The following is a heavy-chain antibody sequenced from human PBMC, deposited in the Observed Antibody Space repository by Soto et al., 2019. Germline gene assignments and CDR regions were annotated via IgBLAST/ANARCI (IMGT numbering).Heavy chain of an antibody. Sequence: QVQLVESGGGVVQPGRSLRLSCAASGFTFSSYGMHWVRQAPGKGLEWVAVIWYDGSNKYYADSVKGRFTISRDNSKNTLYLQMNSLRAEDTAVYYCAREARQPIQLRGLDYWGQGTLVIVSS. J-gene: IGHJ4*02. V-gene: IGHV3-33*01. CDR1: GFTFSSYG. CDR2: IWYDGSNK. D-gene: IGHD5-18*01. CDR3: AREARQPIQLRGLDY.